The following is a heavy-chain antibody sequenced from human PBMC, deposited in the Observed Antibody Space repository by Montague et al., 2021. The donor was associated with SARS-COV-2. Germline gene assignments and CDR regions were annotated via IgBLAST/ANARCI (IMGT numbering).Heavy chain of an antibody. J-gene: IGHJ6*02. CDR3: ARGGGNYADHYYDGMDV. D-gene: IGHD4-23*01. CDR1: GGPISRNY. V-gene: IGHV4-59*01. Sequence: SETLSLTCTVSGGPISRNYWNWIRQPPGKGLEWIGYIYYSGTTNCNPPLKSRVTMSVDTSKNQFSLKLNSVTAADTAVYYCARGGGNYADHYYDGMDVWGLGTTVTVSS. CDR2: IYYSGTT.